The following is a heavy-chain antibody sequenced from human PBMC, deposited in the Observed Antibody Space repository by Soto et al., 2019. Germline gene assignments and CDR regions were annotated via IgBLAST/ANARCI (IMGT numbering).Heavy chain of an antibody. J-gene: IGHJ4*02. D-gene: IGHD6-19*01. CDR2: ISGSGGST. CDR1: GFTFSSYA. Sequence: EVQLLESGGGLVQPGGSLRLSCAASGFTFSSYAMSWVRQAPGKGLEWVSAISGSGGSTYYADSVKGRFTISRDNSKNTLYLQMNSLRAEDTAVYYCAKDNSIVVAGTPYYFDYWGQGTLVTVSS. CDR3: AKDNSIVVAGTPYYFDY. V-gene: IGHV3-23*01.